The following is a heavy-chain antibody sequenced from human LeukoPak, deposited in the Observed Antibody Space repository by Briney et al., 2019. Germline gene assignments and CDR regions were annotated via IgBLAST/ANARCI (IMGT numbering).Heavy chain of an antibody. J-gene: IGHJ5*02. CDR1: GYTFTSYD. CDR2: MNPNSGNT. V-gene: IGHV1-8*03. D-gene: IGHD3-22*01. Sequence: ASVKVSCKASGYTFTSYDINWVRQATGQGLEWMGWMNPNSGNTGYAQKFQGRVTITRNTSISTAYMELSSLRSEDTAVYYCASGDDSSGYAWFDPWGQGTLVTVSS. CDR3: ASGDDSSGYAWFDP.